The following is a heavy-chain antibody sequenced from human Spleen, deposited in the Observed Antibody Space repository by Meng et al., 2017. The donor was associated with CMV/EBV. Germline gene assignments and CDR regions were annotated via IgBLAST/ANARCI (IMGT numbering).Heavy chain of an antibody. CDR2: MYYSGRT. CDR1: GGSVSSGSFY. CDR3: ARGNKLYYYYGMDV. V-gene: IGHV4-61*01. Sequence: SETLSLTCTVSGGSVSSGSFYWSWIRQPPGKRLEWIGYMYYSGRTKYNPSLKSRVTISVDTSKNQFSLKVSSVTAADTAVYYCARGNKLYYYYGMDVWGQGTTVTVSS. J-gene: IGHJ6*02. D-gene: IGHD1-26*01.